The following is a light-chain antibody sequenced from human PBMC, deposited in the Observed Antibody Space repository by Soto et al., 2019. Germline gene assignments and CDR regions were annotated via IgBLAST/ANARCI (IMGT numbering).Light chain of an antibody. CDR2: GAS. J-gene: IGKJ5*01. V-gene: IGKV3-20*01. CDR1: QSVSSSY. Sequence: EIVLTQSPGTLSLSPGERATLSCRASQSVSSSYLAWYQQKPGQAPRLLIYGASSRATGIPDRFSGSGSATDFTLTINRLEPEDFAVYYCQQYGSSPITFGQGTRMEIK. CDR3: QQYGSSPIT.